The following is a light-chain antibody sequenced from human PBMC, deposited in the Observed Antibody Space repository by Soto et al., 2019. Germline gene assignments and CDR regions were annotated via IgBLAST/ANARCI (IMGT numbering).Light chain of an antibody. J-gene: IGLJ2*01. CDR2: GNS. Sequence: QSVLTQPPSVSGAPGQRVTISCTGSSSNTGAGYDVHWYQQLPGTAPKLLIYGNSNRPSGVPDRFSGSKSGTSASLAITGLQAEDEADYYCQSYDSSLSGSTVFGGGTQLTV. CDR3: QSYDSSLSGSTV. CDR1: SSNTGAGYD. V-gene: IGLV1-40*01.